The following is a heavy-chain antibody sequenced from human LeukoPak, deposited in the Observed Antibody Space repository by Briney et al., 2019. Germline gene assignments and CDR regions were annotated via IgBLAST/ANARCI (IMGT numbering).Heavy chain of an antibody. CDR2: IRYDGSNK. V-gene: IGHV3-30*02. Sequence: TGGSLRLSCAASGFTFSSYGMHWVRQAPGKGLEWVAFIRYDGSNKYYADSVKGRFTISRDNSKNTLYLQMNSLRAEDTAVYYCAKDQREVRYCSSTSCLTTLDYWGQGTLVTVSS. J-gene: IGHJ4*02. CDR1: GFTFSSYG. CDR3: AKDQREVRYCSSTSCLTTLDY. D-gene: IGHD2-2*01.